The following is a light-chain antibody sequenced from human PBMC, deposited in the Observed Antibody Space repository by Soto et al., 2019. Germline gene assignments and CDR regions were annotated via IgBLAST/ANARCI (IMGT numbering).Light chain of an antibody. V-gene: IGKV3-11*01. CDR1: QSVSSF. Sequence: EIVLTQSPATLSLSPGERATLSCRASQSVSSFLAWYQQKPGQAPRLLIYDASNRATGIPARFSGSGSETDFTLTINSLEPEDFAVYYCQHRSNFGPGTKVDIK. CDR2: DAS. J-gene: IGKJ3*01. CDR3: QHRSN.